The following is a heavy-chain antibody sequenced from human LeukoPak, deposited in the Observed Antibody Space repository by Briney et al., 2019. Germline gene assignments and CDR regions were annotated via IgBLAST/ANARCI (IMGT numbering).Heavy chain of an antibody. CDR1: GYRFTSDW. J-gene: IGHJ5*02. Sequence: GESLKISCKGSGYRFTSDWIGWVRQMPGKGLEWMGIIYPGDSDTRYSPSFQGQVTISADKSISTAYLQWSSLKASDTAMYYCARHPNYYDSSGYYYTWFDPWGQGTLVTVSS. CDR3: ARHPNYYDSSGYYYTWFDP. CDR2: IYPGDSDT. V-gene: IGHV5-51*01. D-gene: IGHD3-22*01.